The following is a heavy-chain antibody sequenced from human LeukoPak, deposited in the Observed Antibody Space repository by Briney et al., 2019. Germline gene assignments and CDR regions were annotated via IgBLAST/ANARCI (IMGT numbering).Heavy chain of an antibody. CDR3: ARVDTAMVIDY. D-gene: IGHD5-18*01. CDR2: IIPILGIA. V-gene: IGHV1-69*04. CDR1: GGTFSSYA. Sequence: GASVKVSCKASGGTFSSYAISWVRQAPGQGLEWMGRIIPILGIANYAQKFQGRVTITADKSTNTAYMELSSLRSEDTAVYYCARVDTAMVIDYWGQGTLVTVSS. J-gene: IGHJ4*02.